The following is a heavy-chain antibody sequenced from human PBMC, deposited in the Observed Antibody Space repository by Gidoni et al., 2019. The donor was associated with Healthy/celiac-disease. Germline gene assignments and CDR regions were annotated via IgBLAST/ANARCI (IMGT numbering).Heavy chain of an antibody. J-gene: IGHJ5*02. Sequence: QVQLQQWGAGLLKPSETLSLTCPVYAGSFSGYYWSWLRQPPGKGLEWIGEITHSGSTNYNPSLKSRVTISVDASKNQFSLKLSSVTAADTAVYYCARWGYGDYANNWFDPWGQGTLVTVSS. D-gene: IGHD4-17*01. CDR3: ARWGYGDYANNWFDP. CDR2: ITHSGST. CDR1: AGSFSGYY. V-gene: IGHV4-34*01.